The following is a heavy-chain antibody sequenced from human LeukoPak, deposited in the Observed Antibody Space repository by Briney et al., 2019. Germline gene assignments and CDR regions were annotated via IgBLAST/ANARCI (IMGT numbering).Heavy chain of an antibody. CDR2: ISYDGTNK. D-gene: IGHD1-26*01. J-gene: IGHJ4*02. CDR1: GFTFSSYG. Sequence: NPGGSLRLSCAASGFTFSSYGIHWVRQAPGKGLEWVSVISYDGTNKYYADSVKGRFTISRDNSKNTLYVQMNSLRAEDTAVYYCARGSIVGARGLGDYWGQGTLVTVSS. CDR3: ARGSIVGARGLGDY. V-gene: IGHV3-30*03.